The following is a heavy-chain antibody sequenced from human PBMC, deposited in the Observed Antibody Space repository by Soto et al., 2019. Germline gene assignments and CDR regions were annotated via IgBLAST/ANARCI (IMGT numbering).Heavy chain of an antibody. D-gene: IGHD3-16*02. J-gene: IGHJ4*02. CDR1: GGSVSGGSYY. CDR2: IYDSGST. V-gene: IGHV4-61*01. CDR3: AVLKRIVAGDY. Sequence: QVQLQESGPGLVKSSETLSLTCTVSGGSVSGGSYYRSWIRQPPGKGLEWVGYIYDSGSTNYNPSLQSRVTISADTSKNQFSLKLNSVTAADTAEYYCAVLKRIVAGDYWGQGTLVTVSS.